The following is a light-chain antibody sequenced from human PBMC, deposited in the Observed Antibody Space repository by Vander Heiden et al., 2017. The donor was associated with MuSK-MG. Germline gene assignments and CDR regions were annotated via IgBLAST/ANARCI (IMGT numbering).Light chain of an antibody. Sequence: DIQMTQSPSSLSASVGDRVTVTCRASQSIDYYLNWYHQKPGKAPKLLIYAASSLQSGVPSRFNGSGSGTDFILTISRLQPEDFGTYYCQQCSVTPYTFGQGTKLEIK. V-gene: IGKV1-39*01. J-gene: IGKJ2*01. CDR1: QSIDYY. CDR3: QQCSVTPYT. CDR2: AAS.